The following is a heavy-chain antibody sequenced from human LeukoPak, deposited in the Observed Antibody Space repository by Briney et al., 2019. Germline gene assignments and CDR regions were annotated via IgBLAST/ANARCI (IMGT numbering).Heavy chain of an antibody. CDR3: ARTVVPAATISWFDP. CDR1: GGSFSGYY. J-gene: IGHJ5*02. V-gene: IGHV4-34*01. CDR2: INHSGST. D-gene: IGHD2-2*01. Sequence: SETLSLTCAVYGGSFSGYYWSWIRQPPGKGLEGIGEINHSGSTNYNPSLKSRVTISVDTSKNQFSLKLSSVTAADTAVYYCARTVVPAATISWFDPWGQGTLVTVSS.